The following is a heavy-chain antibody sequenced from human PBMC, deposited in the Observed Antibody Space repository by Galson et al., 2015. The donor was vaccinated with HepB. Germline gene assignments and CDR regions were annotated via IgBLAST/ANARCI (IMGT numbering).Heavy chain of an antibody. D-gene: IGHD3-9*01. CDR1: GYTFTNYA. Sequence: SVKVSCKASGYTFTNYAINWVRQAPGQGLEWMGWINTNAGNPAYAQGFTGRFVFSLDTSVSTAYLQIGSLKAEDTAVYYCARASPALTTYYSIRLGYGMDVWGQGTTVTVSS. V-gene: IGHV7-4-1*01. CDR3: ARASPALTTYYSIRLGYGMDV. CDR2: INTNAGNP. J-gene: IGHJ6*02.